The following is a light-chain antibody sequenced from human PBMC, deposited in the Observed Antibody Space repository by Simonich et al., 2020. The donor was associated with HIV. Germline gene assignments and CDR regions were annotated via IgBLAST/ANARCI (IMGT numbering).Light chain of an antibody. J-gene: IGLJ1*01. CDR3: CSYAVGSSYV. CDR2: EAT. V-gene: IGLV2-23*01. CDR1: SNDLGTYNL. Sequence: QSALTQPASVSGSTGQSITISCTGTSNDLGTYNLVSWYQQHPGKAPKLMIYEATKRPSGFSDRFSGSKSGNTASLTISGLQAEDEADYYCCSYAVGSSYVFGSGTKVTVL.